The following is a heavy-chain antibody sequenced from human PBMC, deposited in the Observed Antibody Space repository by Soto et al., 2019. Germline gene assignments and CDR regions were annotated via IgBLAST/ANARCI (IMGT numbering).Heavy chain of an antibody. J-gene: IGHJ6*02. V-gene: IGHV4-34*01. CDR1: GGSFSGYY. D-gene: IGHD2-21*02. CDR2: INHSGST. CDR3: ARGLVTAIRYYYYYGMDV. Sequence: QVQLQQWGAGLLKPSETLSLTCAVYGGSFSGYYWSWIRQPPGKGLEWIGEINHSGSTNYNPSLTSRVTISVDTSKNQFSLKLSSVTAADTAVYYCARGLVTAIRYYYYYGMDVWGQGTTVTVSS.